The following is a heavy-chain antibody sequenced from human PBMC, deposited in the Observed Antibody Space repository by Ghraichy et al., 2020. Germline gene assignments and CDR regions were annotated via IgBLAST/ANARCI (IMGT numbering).Heavy chain of an antibody. Sequence: GGSLRLSCSASGFTFSSYDMHWVRQAPGKGLEYVSAISSDSNGANTYYADSMKGRFTISRDNSKNTLYLQMTSLRADETAVYYCVRTGVAVAGVDCWGQGTLVTVSS. V-gene: IGHV3-64D*09. CDR1: GFTFSSYD. CDR3: VRTGVAVAGVDC. CDR2: ISSDSNGANT. J-gene: IGHJ4*02. D-gene: IGHD6-19*01.